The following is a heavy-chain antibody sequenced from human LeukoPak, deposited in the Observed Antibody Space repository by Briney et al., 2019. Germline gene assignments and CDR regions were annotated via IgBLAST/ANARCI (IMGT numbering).Heavy chain of an antibody. V-gene: IGHV3-7*01. CDR1: GFTFSTYW. Sequence: GGSLRLSCAASGFTFSTYWMSWVRQAPRKGLEWVANIKQDGSEKYYIDSVKGRFTISRDNAKNSLYLQTNSLRAEDTAMYYCARDSAGNDYWGQGTLVTVSS. J-gene: IGHJ4*02. D-gene: IGHD6-13*01. CDR3: ARDSAGNDY. CDR2: IKQDGSEK.